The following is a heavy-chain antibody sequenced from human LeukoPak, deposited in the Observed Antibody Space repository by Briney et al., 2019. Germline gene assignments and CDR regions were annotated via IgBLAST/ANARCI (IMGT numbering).Heavy chain of an antibody. D-gene: IGHD2-15*01. CDR2: IWYDGSNK. J-gene: IGHJ4*02. CDR1: GFTFSSYG. V-gene: IGHV3-33*01. Sequence: GGSLRLSCAASGFTFSSYGMPWVRQAPGKGLEWVAVIWYDGSNKYYADSVKGRFTVSRDNAKDTLYLQMNSLRADDTAVYYCARVAGGNLPSDFWGQGTLVTVSS. CDR3: ARVAGGNLPSDF.